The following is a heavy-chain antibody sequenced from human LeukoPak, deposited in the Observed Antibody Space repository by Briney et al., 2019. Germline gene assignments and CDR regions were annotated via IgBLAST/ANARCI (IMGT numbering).Heavy chain of an antibody. Sequence: PGGSLRLSCAASGFTFSSYWMSWVRQAPGKGLEGVANISWDGCDKYYADSVKGRFTISRDNSKNSLYLQMNSLRADDTAVNVCAGVGSYWGFHYRGQGTLVTVSS. D-gene: IGHD1-26*01. J-gene: IGHJ4*02. CDR2: ISWDGCDK. CDR3: AGVGSYWGFHY. V-gene: IGHV3-7*01. CDR1: GFTFSSYW.